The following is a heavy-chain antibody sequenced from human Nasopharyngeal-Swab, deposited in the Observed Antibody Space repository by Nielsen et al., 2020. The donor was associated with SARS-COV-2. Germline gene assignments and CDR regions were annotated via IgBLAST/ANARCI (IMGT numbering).Heavy chain of an antibody. Sequence: GSLRLSCAVYGGSFSGYYWSWIRQPPGKGLEWIGEINHSGSTNYNPSLKSRVIISVDTSKNQFSLKLSSVTAADTAVYYCARGAGSSGWYVVDYWGQGTLVTVSS. CDR1: GGSFSGYY. J-gene: IGHJ4*02. V-gene: IGHV4-34*01. D-gene: IGHD6-19*01. CDR3: ARGAGSSGWYVVDY. CDR2: INHSGST.